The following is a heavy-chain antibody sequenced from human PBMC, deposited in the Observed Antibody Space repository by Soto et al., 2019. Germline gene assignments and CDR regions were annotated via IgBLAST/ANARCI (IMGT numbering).Heavy chain of an antibody. CDR2: IIPIFGTA. J-gene: IGHJ4*02. CDR1: GGTFSSYA. V-gene: IGHV1-69*13. D-gene: IGHD6-19*01. Sequence: VASVKVSCKASGGTFSSYAISWVRQAPGQGLEWMGGIIPIFGTANYAQKFQGRVTITADESTSTAYMELSSLRSEDTAVYYCARVAGLVAVAGHLDYWGQGTLVTVSS. CDR3: ARVAGLVAVAGHLDY.